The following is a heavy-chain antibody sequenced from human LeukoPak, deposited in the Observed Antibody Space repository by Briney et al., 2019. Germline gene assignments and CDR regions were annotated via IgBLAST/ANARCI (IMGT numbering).Heavy chain of an antibody. J-gene: IGHJ3*02. Sequence: PGGSLRLSCAASGFTFSSYWMHWVRQAPGKGLVWVSRIKSDGSSTSYADSVKGRFTISRGNAKDSLYLQMNSLRDDDTAVYYCARDLGAGIWGQGTMVTVSS. CDR2: IKSDGSST. CDR3: ARDLGAGI. CDR1: GFTFSSYW. V-gene: IGHV3-74*01.